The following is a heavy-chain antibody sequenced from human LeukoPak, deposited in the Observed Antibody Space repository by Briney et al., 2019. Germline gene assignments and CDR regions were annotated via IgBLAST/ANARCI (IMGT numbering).Heavy chain of an antibody. Sequence: GGSLRLSCAAYGFTFNTYAMYWVRQAPGKGLEWLAFISYDGSKKYYADSVKGRFTNSKDNSKNTLYLQMDGLRAEDTAVYYCARESYTRAFDVWGQGTMVTVSS. CDR2: ISYDGSKK. CDR3: ARESYTRAFDV. D-gene: IGHD4-11*01. J-gene: IGHJ3*01. V-gene: IGHV3-30-3*01. CDR1: GFTFNTYA.